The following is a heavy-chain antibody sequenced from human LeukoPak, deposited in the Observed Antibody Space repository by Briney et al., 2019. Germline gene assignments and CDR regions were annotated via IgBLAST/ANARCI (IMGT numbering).Heavy chain of an antibody. CDR2: ITNSGNSK. D-gene: IGHD3-22*01. J-gene: IGHJ4*02. V-gene: IGHV3-48*01. CDR3: ARTRGSGYLTFDY. Sequence: GKSLRLSCAASGFTFNNYGMNWVRQAPGKGLEWVSYITNSGNSKSYADSVKGRFTISRDNTKNSLYLQMNGLRAEDTAVYYCARTRGSGYLTFDYWGQGILVTVSS. CDR1: GFTFNNYG.